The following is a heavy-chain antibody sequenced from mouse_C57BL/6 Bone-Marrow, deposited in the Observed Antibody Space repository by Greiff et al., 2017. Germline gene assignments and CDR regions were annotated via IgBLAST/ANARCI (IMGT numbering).Heavy chain of an antibody. J-gene: IGHJ2*01. CDR3: ARLYYYGSSSYYFDS. D-gene: IGHD1-1*01. CDR2: ISNGGGST. V-gene: IGHV5-12*01. CDR1: GFTFSDYY. Sequence: EVQGVESGGGLVQPGGSLKLSCAASGFTFSDYYMYWVRQTPEKRLEWVAYISNGGGSTYYPDTVKGRFTISRDNAKNTLYLQMSRLKSEDTAMYYCARLYYYGSSSYYFDSWGQGTTLTVSS.